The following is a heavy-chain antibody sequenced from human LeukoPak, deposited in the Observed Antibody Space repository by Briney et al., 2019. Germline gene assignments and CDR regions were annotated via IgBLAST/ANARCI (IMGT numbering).Heavy chain of an antibody. D-gene: IGHD2-15*01. CDR1: GFTFSSYD. CDR2: IGTAGDT. Sequence: GGSLRLSCAASGFTFSSYDMHWVRQATGKGLEWVSAIGTAGDTYYPGSVKGRFTISRENAKNSLYLQMNSLRAGDTAVYYCAGAVGRYCSGGSCYSGYYGMDVWGQGTTVTVSS. J-gene: IGHJ6*02. CDR3: AGAVGRYCSGGSCYSGYYGMDV. V-gene: IGHV3-13*01.